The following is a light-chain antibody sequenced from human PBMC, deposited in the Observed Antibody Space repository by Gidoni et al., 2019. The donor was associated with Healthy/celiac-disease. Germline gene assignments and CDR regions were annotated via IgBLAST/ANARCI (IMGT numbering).Light chain of an antibody. CDR3: QQRSNWRLT. Sequence: EIVLTQSPATLSLSPGERATLSCRASQSVSSYLAWYQKKPGQAPRLLIYDASNRATGIPARFSGSGSGTDFTLTISSLEPEDFAVYYCQQRSNWRLTFGGGTKVEIK. CDR2: DAS. V-gene: IGKV3-11*01. J-gene: IGKJ4*01. CDR1: QSVSSY.